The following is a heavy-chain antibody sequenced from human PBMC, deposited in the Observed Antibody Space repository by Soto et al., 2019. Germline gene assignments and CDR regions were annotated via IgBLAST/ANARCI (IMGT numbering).Heavy chain of an antibody. V-gene: IGHV4-31*03. Sequence: SDTLSLTCTVSGGSIRSGGYYWSWIRQHPGKGLEWIGYIYYSGSTYYNPSLKSRVTISVDTSKNQFSLKLSSVTAADTAGYYCARAVVVDATREYYYYYYGMDVWGQGTTVTVSS. CDR3: ARAVVVDATREYYYYYYGMDV. CDR2: IYYSGST. CDR1: GGSIRSGGYY. J-gene: IGHJ6*02. D-gene: IGHD2-15*01.